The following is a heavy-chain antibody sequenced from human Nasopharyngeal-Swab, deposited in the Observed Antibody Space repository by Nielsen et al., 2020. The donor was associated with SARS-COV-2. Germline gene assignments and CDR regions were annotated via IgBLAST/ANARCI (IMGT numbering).Heavy chain of an antibody. D-gene: IGHD3-10*01. CDR1: GFTFSSYG. CDR3: AKGLACSSTSCYVYYYGSGSYYFNWFDP. V-gene: IGHV3-30*18. J-gene: IGHJ5*02. Sequence: GGSLRLSCAASGFTFSSYGMHWVRQAPGKGLEWVAVISYDGSNKYYADSVKGRFTISRDNSKNTLYLQMNSLRAEDTAVYYCAKGLACSSTSCYVYYYGSGSYYFNWFDPWGQGTLVTVSS. CDR2: ISYDGSNK.